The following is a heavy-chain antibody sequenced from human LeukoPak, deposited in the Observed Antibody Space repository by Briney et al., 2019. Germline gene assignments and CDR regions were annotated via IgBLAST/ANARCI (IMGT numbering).Heavy chain of an antibody. J-gene: IGHJ5*02. V-gene: IGHV4-38-2*02. CDR1: DYSISSGFY. D-gene: IGHD5-18*01. CDR2: IYYSGST. Sequence: SETLSLTCTVSDYSISSGFYWGWIRQPPGKGLEWIGSIYYSGSTYYNPSLKSRVTISVDTSKNQFSLKLSSVTAADTAVYYCARDVGYSYPTAAWFDPWGQGTLVTVSS. CDR3: ARDVGYSYPTAAWFDP.